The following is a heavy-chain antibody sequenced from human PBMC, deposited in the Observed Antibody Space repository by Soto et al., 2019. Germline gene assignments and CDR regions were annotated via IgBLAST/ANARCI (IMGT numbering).Heavy chain of an antibody. CDR2: IYYSGST. CDR1: GGSISSYY. J-gene: IGHJ6*02. V-gene: IGHV4-59*01. CDR3: ARDVPGVNDFWSGYYGLYGMDV. D-gene: IGHD3-3*01. Sequence: SETLSLTCTVSGGSISSYYWSWIRQPPGKGLEWIGYIYYSGSTTYNPSLKSRVTISVDTSKNQFSLKLSSVTAADTAVYYCARDVPGVNDFWSGYYGLYGMDVWGQGTTVTVSS.